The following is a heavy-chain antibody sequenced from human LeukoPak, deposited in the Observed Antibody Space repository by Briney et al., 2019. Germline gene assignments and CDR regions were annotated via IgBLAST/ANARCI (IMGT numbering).Heavy chain of an antibody. V-gene: IGHV3-20*04. D-gene: IGHD5-12*01. J-gene: IGHJ6*03. CDR3: AREGSGYDPYYYYMDV. CDR2: INWNGGST. CDR1: GFTFDDYG. Sequence: GGSLRLSCAASGFTFDDYGMSWVRQAPGKGLEWVSGINWNGGSTGYADSVKGRFTISRDNAKNSLYLQMNSLRAEDTALYYCAREGSGYDPYYYYMDVWGKGTTVTVSS.